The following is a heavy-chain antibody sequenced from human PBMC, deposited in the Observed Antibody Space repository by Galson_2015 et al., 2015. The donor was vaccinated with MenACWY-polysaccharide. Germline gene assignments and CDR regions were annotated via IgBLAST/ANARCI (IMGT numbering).Heavy chain of an antibody. D-gene: IGHD3-10*01. CDR1: GGSISSYY. CDR2: IYYSGST. V-gene: IGHV4-59*01. J-gene: IGHJ6*03. Sequence: ETLSLTCTVSGGSISSYYWSWIRQPPGKGLEWIGYIYYSGSTNYNPSLKSRVTISVDTSKNQFSLKLSSVTAADTAVYYCAREVWFGGKPYYYYYMDVWGKGTTVTVSS. CDR3: AREVWFGGKPYYYYYMDV.